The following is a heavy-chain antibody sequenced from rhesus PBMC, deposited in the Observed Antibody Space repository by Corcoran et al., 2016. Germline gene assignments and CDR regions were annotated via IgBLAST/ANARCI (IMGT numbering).Heavy chain of an antibody. J-gene: IGHJ4*01. Sequence: EVQLVESGGGVVQPGGSLRLSCAASGLTLYDYSLLWVRPAPGKGLEWVSAISWDGGSTGYADSVKGRFTISRDNAKNSLYLQMDRLRAEDTALYYCAKDKGFSWGQGVLVTVSS. CDR1: GLTLYDYS. V-gene: IGHV3-201*01. CDR3: AKDKGFS. CDR2: ISWDGGST.